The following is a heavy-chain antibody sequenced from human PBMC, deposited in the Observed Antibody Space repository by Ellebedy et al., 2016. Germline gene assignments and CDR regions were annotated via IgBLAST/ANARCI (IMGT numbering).Heavy chain of an antibody. CDR2: IYADGTT. CDR3: TTGTGSFWSLDY. Sequence: GGSLRLSCAASGFTVNYMTWVRQAPGKGLEWISLIYADGTTYYAGSVKGRFTISRDNSKNMLYLQMNSLRADDTAVYYCTTGTGSFWSLDYWGQGALVTVSS. D-gene: IGHD6-13*01. V-gene: IGHV3-53*01. J-gene: IGHJ4*02. CDR1: GFTVNY.